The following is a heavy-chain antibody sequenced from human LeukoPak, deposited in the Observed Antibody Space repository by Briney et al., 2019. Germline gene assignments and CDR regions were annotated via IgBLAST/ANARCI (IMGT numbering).Heavy chain of an antibody. J-gene: IGHJ4*02. D-gene: IGHD6-13*01. CDR1: GFTFSSYW. V-gene: IGHV3-7*01. CDR3: ARSPATGTVDY. Sequence: GGSLRLSCADSGFTFSSYWMSWARQPPGKGLEWVANINQDGGEEYYVDSVKGRLTISRDNAQKSLYLQMNSLRAEDTAVYYCARSPATGTVDYWGQGTLVTVSS. CDR2: INQDGGEE.